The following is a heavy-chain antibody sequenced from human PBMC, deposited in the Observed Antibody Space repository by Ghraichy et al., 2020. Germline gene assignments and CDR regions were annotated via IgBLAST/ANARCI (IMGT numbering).Heavy chain of an antibody. CDR1: GFTFSDYG. CDR3: AIDRRGSQYLDN. CDR2: IWYDGTYK. Sequence: GGSLRLSCAASGFTFSDYGMHWVRQAPGKGLEWVTLIWYDGTYKYYADSVKGRFTVSRDNSKNTLFLQMDGLRAEDTAVYYCAIDRRGSQYLDNWGQGTRVTVS. J-gene: IGHJ4*02. V-gene: IGHV3-33*01. D-gene: IGHD3-10*01.